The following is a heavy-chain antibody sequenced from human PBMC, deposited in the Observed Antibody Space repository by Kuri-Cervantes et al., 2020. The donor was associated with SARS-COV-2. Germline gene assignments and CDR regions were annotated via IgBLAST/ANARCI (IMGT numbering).Heavy chain of an antibody. V-gene: IGHV3-23*01. CDR1: GFTFSSYA. CDR2: ISGSGGST. CDR3: ARDVGGDPYGY. Sequence: GESLKISCAASGFTFSSYAMSWVRQAPGKGLEWVSAISGSGGSTYYADSVKGRFTISRDNSKNTLYLQMNSLRDEDTAVYYCARDVGGDPYGYWGQGTLVTVSS. D-gene: IGHD2-15*01. J-gene: IGHJ4*02.